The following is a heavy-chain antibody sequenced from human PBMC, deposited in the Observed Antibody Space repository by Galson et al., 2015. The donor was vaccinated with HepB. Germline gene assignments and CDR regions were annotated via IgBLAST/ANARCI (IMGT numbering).Heavy chain of an antibody. V-gene: IGHV4-4*07. CDR3: ARDRLGGYCSSTSCHGRKYYYYMDV. D-gene: IGHD2-2*01. CDR2: IYTSGST. Sequence: LSLTCTVSGGSISSYYWSWIRQPPGKGLEWIGRIYTSGSTNYNPSLKSRVTMSVDTSKNQFSLKLSSVTAADTAVYYCARDRLGGYCSSTSCHGRKYYYYMDVWGKGTTVTVSS. CDR1: GGSISSYY. J-gene: IGHJ6*03.